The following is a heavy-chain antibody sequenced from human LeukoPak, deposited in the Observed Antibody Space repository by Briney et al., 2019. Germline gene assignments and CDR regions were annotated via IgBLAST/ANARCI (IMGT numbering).Heavy chain of an antibody. CDR3: ARAGGGSGSYYMTKGGAFDI. CDR2: IYYSGST. J-gene: IGHJ3*02. V-gene: IGHV4-59*01. CDR1: GGSISSYY. D-gene: IGHD3-10*01. Sequence: KSSETRSLTCTVSGGSISSYYWSWIRQPPGKGLEWIGYIYYSGSTNYNPSLKSRVTISVDTSKNQFSLKLSSVTAADTAVYYCARAGGGSGSYYMTKGGAFDIWGQGTMVTVSS.